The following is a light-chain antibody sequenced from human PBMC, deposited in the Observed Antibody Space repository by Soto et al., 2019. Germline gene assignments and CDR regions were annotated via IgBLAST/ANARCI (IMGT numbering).Light chain of an antibody. CDR2: DVS. CDR1: SSDVGGSNY. Sequence: QSALTQPASVSGSPGQAITISCTGTSSDVGGSNYVSWYQQHPGKAPKLIIFDVSHRPSGFSNRFSGSKSGNTASLTISGLQAEDEADYYCSSYTSSSTYVLGTGTKVTVL. V-gene: IGLV2-14*03. J-gene: IGLJ1*01. CDR3: SSYTSSSTYV.